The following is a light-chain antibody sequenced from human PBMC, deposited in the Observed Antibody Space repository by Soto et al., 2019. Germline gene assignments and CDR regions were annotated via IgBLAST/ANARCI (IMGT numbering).Light chain of an antibody. Sequence: EILMTQSPATLSVSPGETVTFSCRASRSVSNRLVWYQHKPGQAPRLLISGASNGATGIPPKFSGSGSGTEFTLTVDSLQSDDIAVYYCQQYYNWPVTFGGGTKVEIK. CDR3: QQYYNWPVT. CDR2: GAS. V-gene: IGKV3-15*01. J-gene: IGKJ4*01. CDR1: RSVSNR.